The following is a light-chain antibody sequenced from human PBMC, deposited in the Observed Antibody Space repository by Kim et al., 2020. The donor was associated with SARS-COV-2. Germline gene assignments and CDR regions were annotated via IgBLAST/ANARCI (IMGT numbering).Light chain of an antibody. CDR2: RDT. V-gene: IGLV3-1*01. CDR1: RLGNTY. Sequence: PGQAANVACSGGRLGNTYVCWYQQKPGQSPVLVIYRDTRRPSGIPERFSGSNSGNTATLTISGTQPMDEADYYCQAWDSNSASVVFGGGTQLTVL. CDR3: QAWDSNSASVV. J-gene: IGLJ2*01.